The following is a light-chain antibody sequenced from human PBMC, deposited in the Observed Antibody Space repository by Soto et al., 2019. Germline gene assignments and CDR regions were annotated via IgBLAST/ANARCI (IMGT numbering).Light chain of an antibody. J-gene: IGKJ1*01. CDR2: DAS. V-gene: IGKV3-15*01. CDR1: QGIGDT. Sequence: VVMRQSPATLSVSPGEGCTRSGRASQGIGDTLAWYQHKPGQAPRLLIYDASARATGIPARFSGSGSGTEFTLTLSSLQSEDFAVYYCQPYNKWQWTVGPGTQVEI. CDR3: QPYNKWQWT.